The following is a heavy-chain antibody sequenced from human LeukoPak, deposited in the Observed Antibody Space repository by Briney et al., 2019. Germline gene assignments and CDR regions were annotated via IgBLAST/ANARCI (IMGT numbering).Heavy chain of an antibody. CDR1: GGTLSNTV. D-gene: IGHD5-24*01. CDR2: IIPVLVST. Sequence: GASVKVSCKGSGGTLSNTVITWVRQAPEQGLEWMGRIIPVLVSTNYAPQFHARVTITADKSTNTAYMDLSSLTSEDTAVYFCATGTGGYNEHWGQGTLVTVSS. V-gene: IGHV1-69*04. CDR3: ATGTGGYNEH. J-gene: IGHJ4*02.